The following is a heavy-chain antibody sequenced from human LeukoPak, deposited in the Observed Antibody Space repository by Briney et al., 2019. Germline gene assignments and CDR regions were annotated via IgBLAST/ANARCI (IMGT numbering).Heavy chain of an antibody. CDR2: IYHSGST. CDR1: GGSISSSNW. CDR3: ARVSSSSGYYGLYYGMDV. J-gene: IGHJ6*02. Sequence: SGTLSLTCAVSGGSISSSNWWSWVRQPPGKGLEWIGEIYHSGSTNYNPSLKSRVTISVDKSKNQFSLKLSSVTAADTAVYYCARVSSSSGYYGLYYGMDVWGQGTTVTVSS. V-gene: IGHV4-4*02. D-gene: IGHD3-22*01.